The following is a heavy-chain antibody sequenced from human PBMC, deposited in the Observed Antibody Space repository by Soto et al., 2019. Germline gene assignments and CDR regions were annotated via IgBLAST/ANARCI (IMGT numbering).Heavy chain of an antibody. V-gene: IGHV3-30*03. Sequence: QVQRVESGGGVVQPGRSLRLSCAASGFTLRNNDMHWVRQAPGKGLEWVAVISRDGNTKFYADSVKGRFAISKDNSENTLYLQMNSLRLEDTAVYFCARELASGNWGQGTLVTVS. CDR2: ISRDGNTK. D-gene: IGHD3-10*01. CDR1: GFTLRNND. CDR3: ARELASGN. J-gene: IGHJ4*02.